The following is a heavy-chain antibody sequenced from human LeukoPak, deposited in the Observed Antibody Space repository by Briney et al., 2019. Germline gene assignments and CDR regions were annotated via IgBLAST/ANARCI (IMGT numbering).Heavy chain of an antibody. D-gene: IGHD6-6*01. V-gene: IGHV1-2*02. J-gene: IGHJ4*02. CDR2: INPNSGGT. Sequence: ASVKVSCKASGYTFTGYYMHWVRQAPGQGLEWMGWINPNSGGTNYAQKFQGRVTMTRDTSISTAYMELSRLRSDDTAVYYCARDDGIAARPSDYWGQRTLVTVSS. CDR3: ARDDGIAARPSDY. CDR1: GYTFTGYY.